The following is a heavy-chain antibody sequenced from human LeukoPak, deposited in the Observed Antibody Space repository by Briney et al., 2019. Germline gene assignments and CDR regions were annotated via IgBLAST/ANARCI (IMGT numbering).Heavy chain of an antibody. Sequence: GGSLRLSCAASGFTFSSYAMHWVRQAPGKGLERVAVISYDGSNKYYADSVKGRFTISRDNSKNTLYLQMNSLRAEDTAVYYCARVGYCGGDCYPPYYYYGMDVWGQGTTVTVSS. CDR2: ISYDGSNK. D-gene: IGHD2-21*02. CDR3: ARVGYCGGDCYPPYYYYGMDV. V-gene: IGHV3-30-3*01. J-gene: IGHJ6*02. CDR1: GFTFSSYA.